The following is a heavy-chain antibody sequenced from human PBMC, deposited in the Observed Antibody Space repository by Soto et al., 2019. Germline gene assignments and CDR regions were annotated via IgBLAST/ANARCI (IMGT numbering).Heavy chain of an antibody. J-gene: IGHJ4*02. V-gene: IGHV3-23*01. Sequence: EVQLLESGGGLVQPGGSLRLSCAASGFTFSSYAMTWVRQAPGKGLEWVSAISGSGTNRYYAYSVKGRFTISRDNSKNTLYLQMNSLRAEDTAVYYCAKDRVDYGDYRGLDYWGQGTLVTVSS. D-gene: IGHD4-17*01. CDR3: AKDRVDYGDYRGLDY. CDR2: ISGSGTNR. CDR1: GFTFSSYA.